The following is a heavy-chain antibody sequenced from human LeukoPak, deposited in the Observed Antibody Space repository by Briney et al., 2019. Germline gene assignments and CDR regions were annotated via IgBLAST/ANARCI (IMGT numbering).Heavy chain of an antibody. CDR2: ITYDGDTT. D-gene: IGHD3-10*01. Sequence: GGSLRLSCAASGFTFSSCGMHWVRQAPGKGLEWVAVITYDGDTTYFEDSVKGRFTISRDTSKSTLYLQMNSLGAEDTAVYYCVKEQGSGSYRTADYWDQGTLVTVSS. V-gene: IGHV3-30*18. CDR1: GFTFSSCG. CDR3: VKEQGSGSYRTADY. J-gene: IGHJ4*02.